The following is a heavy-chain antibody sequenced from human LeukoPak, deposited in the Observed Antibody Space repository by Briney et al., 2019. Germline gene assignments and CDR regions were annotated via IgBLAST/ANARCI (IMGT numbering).Heavy chain of an antibody. CDR3: AKSRSGIAAAGTNY. Sequence: GGSLRLSCAASGFTFSSYAMSWVRQAPGKGLEWVSAISGSGGSTYYADSVKSRFTISRDNSKNTLYLQMNSLRAEDTAVYYCAKSRSGIAAAGTNYWGQGTLVTVSS. V-gene: IGHV3-23*01. J-gene: IGHJ4*02. CDR2: ISGSGGST. D-gene: IGHD6-13*01. CDR1: GFTFSSYA.